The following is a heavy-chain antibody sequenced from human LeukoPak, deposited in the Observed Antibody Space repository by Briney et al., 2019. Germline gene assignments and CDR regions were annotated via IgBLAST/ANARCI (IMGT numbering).Heavy chain of an antibody. D-gene: IGHD4-17*01. J-gene: IGHJ1*01. V-gene: IGHV1-46*01. CDR3: AKEVVLGTVTTVQDQGQH. Sequence: ASVKVSCKASGYTFTSYYMHWVRQAPGQGLEWMGIINPSGGSTSYAQKFQGRVTMTRDTSTSTVYMELSSLRSEDTAVYYCAKEVVLGTVTTVQDQGQHWGQGTLVTVSS. CDR1: GYTFTSYY. CDR2: INPSGGST.